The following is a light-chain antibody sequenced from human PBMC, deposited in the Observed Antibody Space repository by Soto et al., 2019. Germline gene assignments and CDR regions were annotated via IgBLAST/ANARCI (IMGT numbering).Light chain of an antibody. CDR1: QSVSNN. Sequence: EKVMTQSPATLSVSPGERATLSCRASQSVSNNLAWYQQKPGQAPRLLIYGASTRATGIPARFSGRGPGTEFTLTISSLQSEDFAVYYCQQYNNWLTWTFGQGTKVDIK. CDR3: QQYNNWLTWT. V-gene: IGKV3-15*01. J-gene: IGKJ1*01. CDR2: GAS.